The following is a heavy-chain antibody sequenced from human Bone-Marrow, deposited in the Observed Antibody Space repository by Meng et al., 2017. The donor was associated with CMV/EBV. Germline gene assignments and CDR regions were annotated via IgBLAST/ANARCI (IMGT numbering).Heavy chain of an antibody. V-gene: IGHV1-18*01. CDR2: ISAYNGNT. CDR3: ARVDTPTYCGGDCYSEMDV. Sequence: ASVKVSCKASGYTFTSYGISWVRQAPGQGLEWMGWISAYNGNTNYAQKLQGRVTMTTDTSTSTAYMELRSLRSDDTAVYYCARVDTPTYCGGDCYSEMDVWAQGTTATVSS. D-gene: IGHD2-21*01. CDR1: GYTFTSYG. J-gene: IGHJ6*02.